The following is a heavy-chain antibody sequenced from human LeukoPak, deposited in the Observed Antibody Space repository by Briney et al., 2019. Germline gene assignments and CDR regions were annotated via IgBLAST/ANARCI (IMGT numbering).Heavy chain of an antibody. J-gene: IGHJ4*02. V-gene: IGHV3-53*01. D-gene: IGHD5-24*01. Sequence: GRSLRLSCAASGFTFSSYAMHWVRQAPGKGLEWVSVIYSGGSTYYADSVKGRFTISRDNSKNTLYLQMNSLRAEDTAVYYCARRWPGFDYWGQGTLVTVSS. CDR3: ARRWPGFDY. CDR1: GFTFSSYA. CDR2: IYSGGST.